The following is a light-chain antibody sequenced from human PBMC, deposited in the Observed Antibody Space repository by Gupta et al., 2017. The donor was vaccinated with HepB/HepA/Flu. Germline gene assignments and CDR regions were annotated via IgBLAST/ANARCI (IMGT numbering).Light chain of an antibody. J-gene: IGLJ3*02. CDR1: SSNIGSNT. CDR3: AAWDDSLNGPV. Sequence: QSVLTQPPSASGTPGQRVTIPCSGSSSNIGSNTVNWYQQLPGTAPKILIYSNNQRPSGVPDRFSGSKSGTSASLSISGLQSEDEADYYCAAWDDSLNGPVFGGETKLTVL. V-gene: IGLV1-44*01. CDR2: SNN.